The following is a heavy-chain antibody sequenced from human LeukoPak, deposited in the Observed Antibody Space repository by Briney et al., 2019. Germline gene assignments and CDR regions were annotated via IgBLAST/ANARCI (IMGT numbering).Heavy chain of an antibody. V-gene: IGHV3-30*02. CDR1: GFTFSAYG. Sequence: GGSLRLSCAASGFTFSAYGLHWVRQAPGKGLFWVAFIRYDGSNKYYADSVKGRFTVSRDNSKNTLHLQMNSLRAEDTAVYYCARDAGYSYGKGPDDYWGQGTLVTVSS. J-gene: IGHJ4*02. CDR2: IRYDGSNK. CDR3: ARDAGYSYGKGPDDY. D-gene: IGHD5-18*01.